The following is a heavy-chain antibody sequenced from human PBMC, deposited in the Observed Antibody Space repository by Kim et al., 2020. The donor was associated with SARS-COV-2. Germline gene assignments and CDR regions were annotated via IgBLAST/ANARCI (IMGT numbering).Heavy chain of an antibody. V-gene: IGHV1-69*13. D-gene: IGHD3-10*01. J-gene: IGHJ4*02. CDR2: IIPIFGTA. CDR1: GGTFSSYA. Sequence: SVKVSCKASGGTFSSYAISWVRQAPGQGLEWMGGIIPIFGTANYAQKFQGRVTITADESTSTAYMELSSLRSEDTAVYYCASGPRFGELLYEDYKGWGEFDYWGQGTLVTVSS. CDR3: ASGPRFGELLYEDYKGWGEFDY.